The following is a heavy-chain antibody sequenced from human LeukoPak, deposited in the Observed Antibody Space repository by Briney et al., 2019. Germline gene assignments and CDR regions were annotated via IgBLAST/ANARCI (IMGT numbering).Heavy chain of an antibody. CDR1: GFAFSRFA. V-gene: IGHV3-23*01. CDR3: AKDANYYDSSGFFIPFDY. D-gene: IGHD3-22*01. Sequence: PGGSPRLSCSASGFAFSRFAMTWVRHLPGKGLDWVSTISGNGHQTYYGDSVKGRFSVSRDNSKNILYLQMDSLRAYDSALYYFAKDANYYDSSGFFIPFDYWGQGTLVTVSS. J-gene: IGHJ4*02. CDR2: ISGNGHQT.